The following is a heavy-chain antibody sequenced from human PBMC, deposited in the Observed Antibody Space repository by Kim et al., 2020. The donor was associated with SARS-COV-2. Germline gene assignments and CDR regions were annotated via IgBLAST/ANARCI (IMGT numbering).Heavy chain of an antibody. CDR1: GFTFSSYG. J-gene: IGHJ4*02. CDR3: AKGGIYYYGSGSYQNYFDY. V-gene: IGHV3-30*18. D-gene: IGHD3-10*01. CDR2: ISYDGSNK. Sequence: GGSLRLSCAASGFTFSSYGMHWVRQAPGKGLEWVAVISYDGSNKYYADSVKGRFTISRDNSKNTLYLQMNSLRAEDTAVYYCAKGGIYYYGSGSYQNYFDYWGQGTLVTVSS.